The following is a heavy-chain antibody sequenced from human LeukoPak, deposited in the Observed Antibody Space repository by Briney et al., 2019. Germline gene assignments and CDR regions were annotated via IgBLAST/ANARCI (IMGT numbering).Heavy chain of an antibody. J-gene: IGHJ4*02. D-gene: IGHD5-12*01. CDR1: GFTFSNYA. CDR3: ASNSGYEKGY. CDR2: IRYDGSNK. Sequence: PGGSLRLSCAASGFTFSNYAIHWVRQAPGKGLEWVAFIRYDGSNKYYVDSVKGRFTISRDNSKNTLYLQMNSLRAEDTAVYYCASNSGYEKGYWGQGTLATVSS. V-gene: IGHV3-30*02.